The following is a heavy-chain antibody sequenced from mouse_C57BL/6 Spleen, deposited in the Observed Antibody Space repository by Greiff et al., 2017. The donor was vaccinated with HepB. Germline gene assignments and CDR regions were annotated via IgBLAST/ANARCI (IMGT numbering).Heavy chain of an antibody. CDR1: GYAFSSYW. V-gene: IGHV1-80*01. Sequence: QVQLKQSGAELVKPGASVKISCKASGYAFSSYWMNWVKQRPGKGLEWIGQIYPGDGDTNYNGKFKGKATLTADKSSSTAYMQLSSLTSEDSAVYFCAREEGRDYGSPFYFDYWGQGTTLTVSS. CDR2: IYPGDGDT. J-gene: IGHJ2*01. CDR3: AREEGRDYGSPFYFDY. D-gene: IGHD1-1*01.